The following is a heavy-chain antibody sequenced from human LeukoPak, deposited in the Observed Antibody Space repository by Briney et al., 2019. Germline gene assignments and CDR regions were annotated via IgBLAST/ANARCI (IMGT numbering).Heavy chain of an antibody. J-gene: IGHJ4*02. V-gene: IGHV1-2*06. CDR2: INPNSGGT. CDR3: ARTRYYDSSGHFDY. D-gene: IGHD3-22*01. Sequence: ASVKVSCKASGYTFTDYYMHWARQAPGQGLEWMGRINPNSGGTNYAQKFQGRVTMTSDTSISTAYMELSILTSDDTAVYYCARTRYYDSSGHFDYWGQGTLVAVSS. CDR1: GYTFTDYY.